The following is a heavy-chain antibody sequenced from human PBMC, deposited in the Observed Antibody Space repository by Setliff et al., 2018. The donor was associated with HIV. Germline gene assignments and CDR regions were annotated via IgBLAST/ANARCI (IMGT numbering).Heavy chain of an antibody. Sequence: GESLKISCKASGFTFSKYAMHWVRQAPGEGLQWVAVISYDGSNKYYADSVKVRFTISRDNAKNSVYLQMNSLRVEDTAMYYCTKGHLSGWASDCWGQGTLGTVS. CDR3: TKGHLSGWASDC. CDR2: ISYDGSNK. V-gene: IGHV3-30-3*02. CDR1: GFTFSKYA. D-gene: IGHD6-19*01. J-gene: IGHJ4*02.